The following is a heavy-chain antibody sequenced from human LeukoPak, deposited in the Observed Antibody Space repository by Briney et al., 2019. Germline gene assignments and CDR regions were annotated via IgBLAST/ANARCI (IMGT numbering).Heavy chain of an antibody. V-gene: IGHV1-18*01. Sequence: ASVKVSCKASGYTFTSYGISWVRQAPGQGFEWMGWISAYNGYTNYAQKLQGRVTITTDTSTSTAYMELRSLRSDDTAVYYCARGFPPRRNYDSSGYYSYYFDYWGQGTLVTVSS. CDR3: ARGFPPRRNYDSSGYYSYYFDY. CDR2: ISAYNGYT. D-gene: IGHD3-22*01. J-gene: IGHJ4*02. CDR1: GYTFTSYG.